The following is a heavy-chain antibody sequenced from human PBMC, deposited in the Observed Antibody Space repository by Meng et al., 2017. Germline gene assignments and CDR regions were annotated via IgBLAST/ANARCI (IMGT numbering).Heavy chain of an antibody. CDR2: IYYRGST. J-gene: IGHJ3*02. CDR3: ARDQGGSGSFGFAFDI. D-gene: IGHD6-19*01. V-gene: IGHV4-31*03. CDR1: GGSISSGRYY. Sequence: PHESGTGLVKLSQDPALTYTGSGGSISSGRYYWSWIRQHPGKGLEWIGYIYYRGSTYYNPSLKSRVTISVDTSKNQFSLKLSSVTAADTAVYYCARDQGGSGSFGFAFDIWGQGTMVTVSS.